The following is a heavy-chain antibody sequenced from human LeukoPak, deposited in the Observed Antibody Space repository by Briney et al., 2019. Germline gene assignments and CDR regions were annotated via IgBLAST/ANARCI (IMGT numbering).Heavy chain of an antibody. D-gene: IGHD3-3*01. CDR2: ISSSSSYI. CDR3: AREMDDFWSGISRVMDV. J-gene: IGHJ6*04. CDR1: GFTFSSYS. Sequence: GGSLRLSCAASGFTFSSYSMNWVRQAPGKGLEWVSSISSSSSYIYYADSVKGRFTISRDNAKNSLYLQMNSLRAEDTAVYYCAREMDDFWSGISRVMDVWGKGTTVTVSS. V-gene: IGHV3-21*04.